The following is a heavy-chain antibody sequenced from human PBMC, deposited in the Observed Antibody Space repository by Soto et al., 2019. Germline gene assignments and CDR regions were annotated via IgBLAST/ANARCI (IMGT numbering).Heavy chain of an antibody. Sequence: QVQLVQSGAEVKKPGASVKVSCKASGYTFTSYCISWVRQAPGQGHEWMGWISAYNGNTNYAQKLQGRVTMTTDTSTIKAYMDLRRLRSDDASVYCSARDAGAVIPPDWRDFWGQGTLVTVSS. CDR3: ARDAGAVIPPDWRDF. CDR1: GYTFTSYC. J-gene: IGHJ4*02. D-gene: IGHD3-9*01. V-gene: IGHV1-18*01. CDR2: ISAYNGNT.